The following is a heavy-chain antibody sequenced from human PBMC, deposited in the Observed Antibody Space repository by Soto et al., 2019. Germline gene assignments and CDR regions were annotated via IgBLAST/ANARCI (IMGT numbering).Heavy chain of an antibody. CDR1: GGSISSYY. J-gene: IGHJ4*02. CDR3: ARRYGASFDY. V-gene: IGHV4-59*01. D-gene: IGHD4-17*01. Sequence: SETLSLTCTVSGGSISSYYWSWIRQPPGKGLEWFVYFYSSGSTNYTPSLKIRFTISVDTSKNQFSLKLSFVTAADTAVYYCARRYGASFDYWGQGTLVTVSS. CDR2: FYSSGST.